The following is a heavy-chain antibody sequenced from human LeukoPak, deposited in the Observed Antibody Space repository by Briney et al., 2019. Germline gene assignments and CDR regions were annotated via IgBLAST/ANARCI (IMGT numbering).Heavy chain of an antibody. D-gene: IGHD2-15*01. Sequence: ASVKVSCRASGYIFTNYGITWVRRAPGQGLEWMGWINPNSGGTNYAQKFQGRVTMTRDTSISTAYMELSRLRSDDTAVYYCARGPRYCSGGSCSWFDYWGQGTLVTVSS. J-gene: IGHJ4*02. V-gene: IGHV1-2*02. CDR1: GYIFTNYG. CDR2: INPNSGGT. CDR3: ARGPRYCSGGSCSWFDY.